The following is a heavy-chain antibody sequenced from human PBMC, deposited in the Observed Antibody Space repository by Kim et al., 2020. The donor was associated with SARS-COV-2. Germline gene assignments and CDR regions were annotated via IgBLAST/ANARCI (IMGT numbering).Heavy chain of an antibody. Sequence: GGSLRLSCAASGFTFSSYDMSWVRQAPGKGLEWVSAISGSGGSTYYADSVKGRITISRDTSKNTLYLQMNILRAEATAVYYSAKDSLVVPDPHSGYGMDV. D-gene: IGHD2-21*01. CDR2: ISGSGGST. CDR3: AKDSLVVPDPHSGYGMDV. V-gene: IGHV3-23*01. CDR1: GFTFSSYD. J-gene: IGHJ6*01.